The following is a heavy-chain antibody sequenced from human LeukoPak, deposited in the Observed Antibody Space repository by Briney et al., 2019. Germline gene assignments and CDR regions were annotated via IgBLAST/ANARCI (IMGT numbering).Heavy chain of an antibody. Sequence: GGSLRLSCRAIAFTFGDYAMTWFRQATGKGLEWVGFNRSETYGGTTEYAASVKGRFTISRDDSKSIAYLQMNSLKIEDTAVYYCTRGARYFDHQIDYWGQGTLVTVSS. J-gene: IGHJ4*02. CDR1: AFTFGDYA. CDR3: TRGARYFDHQIDY. D-gene: IGHD3-9*01. V-gene: IGHV3-49*03. CDR2: NRSETYGGTT.